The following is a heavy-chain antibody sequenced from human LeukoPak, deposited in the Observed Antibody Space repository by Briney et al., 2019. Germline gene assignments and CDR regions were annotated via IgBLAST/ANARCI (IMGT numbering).Heavy chain of an antibody. Sequence: SETLSLTCAVYGGSFSGYYWSWIRQPPGKGLEWIGEINHSGSTNYNPSLKSRVTISVDTSKNQFSLKLSSVTAADTAVYYCARGGNYYYYYGMDVWGQGTTVTVPS. CDR1: GGSFSGYY. J-gene: IGHJ6*02. V-gene: IGHV4-34*01. CDR2: INHSGST. CDR3: ARGGNYYYYYGMDV.